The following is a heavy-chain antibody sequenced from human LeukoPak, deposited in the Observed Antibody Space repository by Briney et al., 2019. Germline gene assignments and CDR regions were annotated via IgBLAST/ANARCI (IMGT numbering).Heavy chain of an antibody. J-gene: IGHJ6*03. D-gene: IGHD2-15*01. V-gene: IGHV1-69*01. CDR3: ASTLIPRYCSGGSCYGYSYYMDV. Sequence: SVKVSCKASGGTFGSYAISWVRRAPGQGLEWLGGIIPIFGTANYAQKFQGSVTITADESTSTAYMELSSLRSEDTAVYYCASTLIPRYCSGGSCYGYSYYMDVWGKGTTVTVSS. CDR2: IIPIFGTA. CDR1: GGTFGSYA.